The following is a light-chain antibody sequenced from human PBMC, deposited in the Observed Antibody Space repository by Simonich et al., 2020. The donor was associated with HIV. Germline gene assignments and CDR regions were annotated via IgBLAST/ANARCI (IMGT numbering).Light chain of an antibody. CDR2: DAS. V-gene: IGKV3-11*01. CDR3: QQRSNWPPT. CDR1: QSISSY. Sequence: IVLPQSPATLSLSPGERTTLSCSASQSISSYLAWDQQKPGQAPRLLIYDASNRSTGIPARFSGSGSGTDFTLTISSLEPEDFAVYYCQQRSNWPPTFGGGTKVEIK. J-gene: IGKJ4*01.